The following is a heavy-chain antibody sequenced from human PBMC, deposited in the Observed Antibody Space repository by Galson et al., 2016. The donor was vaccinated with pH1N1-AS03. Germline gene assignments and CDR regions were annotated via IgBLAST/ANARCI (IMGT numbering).Heavy chain of an antibody. D-gene: IGHD3-3*01. Sequence: SLRLSCAASGFTFSNSWMAWVRQAPGKGLEWISVIFTGGTTYYADSVRGRFTISRDDSRNTLYLQMNSLRNEDTAVYYCARGITIFGLARPALDSWGQGTRVTVSS. J-gene: IGHJ4*02. V-gene: IGHV3-66*02. CDR1: GFTFSNSW. CDR3: ARGITIFGLARPALDS. CDR2: IFTGGTT.